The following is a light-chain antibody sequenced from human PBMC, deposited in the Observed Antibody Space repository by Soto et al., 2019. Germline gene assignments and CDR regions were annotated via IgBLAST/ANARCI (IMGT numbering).Light chain of an antibody. J-gene: IGLJ2*01. CDR3: LLYYGAAGV. Sequence: QAVVTQEPSLTVSPGGTVTLTCASSTGAVTRGYYPNWFQQKPGQAPRALIYNTSNKHSWTPARFSGSLLGGKAALTLSGVQPEDEAEYFCLLYYGAAGVFGGGTKLTVL. V-gene: IGLV7-43*01. CDR2: NTS. CDR1: TGAVTRGYY.